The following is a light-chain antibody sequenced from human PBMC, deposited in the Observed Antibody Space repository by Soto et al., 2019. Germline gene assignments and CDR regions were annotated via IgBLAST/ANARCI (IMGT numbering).Light chain of an antibody. V-gene: IGKV3-11*01. CDR2: DAS. Sequence: EIVLTQSPATLSLSPGERATLSCRASQSVSSYLAWYQQKPGLAPRLLIYDASNRATGIPARFSGSRSGTDFTLNISSLEPEDFAVYYCQQRSNWPPYTFGQGTKLEIK. J-gene: IGKJ2*01. CDR1: QSVSSY. CDR3: QQRSNWPPYT.